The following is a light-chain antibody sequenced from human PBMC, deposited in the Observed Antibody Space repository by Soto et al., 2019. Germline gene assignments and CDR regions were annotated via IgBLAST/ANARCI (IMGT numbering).Light chain of an antibody. CDR1: QSISSW. CDR2: DAS. CDR3: QQYSSYLWT. J-gene: IGKJ1*01. Sequence: DIQMTQSPSTLSASVGDRVTITCRASQSISSWLAWYQQKPGKAPKLVIYDASSLESGVPSRFSGRGSGTEFTLTISSLHPDDFATYYCQQYSSYLWTFGQGTKVDIK. V-gene: IGKV1-5*01.